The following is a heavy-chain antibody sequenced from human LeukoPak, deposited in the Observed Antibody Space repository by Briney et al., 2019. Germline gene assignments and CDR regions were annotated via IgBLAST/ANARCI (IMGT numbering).Heavy chain of an antibody. J-gene: IGHJ4*02. CDR3: AGSTCSGGSCYSGVYFDY. D-gene: IGHD2-15*01. CDR2: IYHSGST. Sequence: PSGTLSRTCAVSGGSISSSNWWSWVRQPPGKGLEWIGEIYHSGSTNYNPSLKSRGTISVDKSKNQFSLKLSSVTAADTAVYYCAGSTCSGGSCYSGVYFDYWGQGTLVTVSS. V-gene: IGHV4-4*02. CDR1: GGSISSSNW.